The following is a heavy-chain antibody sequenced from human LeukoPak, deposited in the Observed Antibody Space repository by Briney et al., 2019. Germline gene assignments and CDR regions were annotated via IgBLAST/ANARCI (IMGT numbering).Heavy chain of an antibody. D-gene: IGHD4-17*01. CDR1: GFTFSNAW. V-gene: IGHV3-15*01. J-gene: IGHJ5*02. Sequence: AGGSLRLSCAASGFTFSNAWMSWVRQAPGKGLEWVGRIKSKTDGGTTDYAAPVKGGFTISRDDSKNTLYLQMNSLKTEDTAVYYCTTEEPGTVTGWFDPWGQGTLVTVSS. CDR3: TTEEPGTVTGWFDP. CDR2: IKSKTDGGTT.